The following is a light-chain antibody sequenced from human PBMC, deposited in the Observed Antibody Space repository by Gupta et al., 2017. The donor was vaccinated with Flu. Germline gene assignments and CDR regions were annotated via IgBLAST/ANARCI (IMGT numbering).Light chain of an antibody. J-gene: IGKJ1*01. CDR1: QSISDW. V-gene: IGKV1-5*03. CDR2: KAS. Sequence: DIQMTQSPSTLSASVGDRVTITCRASQSISDWLAWYQQKPGKAPKLLIYKASSLETGVPSRFSGSGSGTEFTLTINSLQPDDFATYYCQHYNSYSGTFGRGTKVEI. CDR3: QHYNSYSGT.